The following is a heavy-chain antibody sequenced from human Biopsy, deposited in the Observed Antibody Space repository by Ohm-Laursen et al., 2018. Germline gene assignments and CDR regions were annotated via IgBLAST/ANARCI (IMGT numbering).Heavy chain of an antibody. CDR3: ARDSSRRAREGGMDV. CDR2: ISETSSHI. CDR1: GFSVSSYD. V-gene: IGHV3-21*01. J-gene: IGHJ6*02. Sequence: SLRLSCSATGFSVSSYDMNWVRQAPGKGLEWISYISETSSHIYDADSVRGRFTDARDIAKNSLYLQLNGLRVEDTAVYYCARDSSRRAREGGMDVWGQGTTVTVSS. D-gene: IGHD6-6*01.